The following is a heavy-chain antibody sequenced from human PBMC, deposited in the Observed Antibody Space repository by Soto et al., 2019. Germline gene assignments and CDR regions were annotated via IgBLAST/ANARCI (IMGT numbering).Heavy chain of an antibody. CDR2: IRSKANSYAT. CDR3: TSSSLIDYYYYYGRDV. Sequence: EVQLVESGGGLVPPGGSLKLSCAASGFTFSGSAMHWVRQASGKGLEWVGRIRSKANSYATAYAASVKGRFTISRDDSKNTAYLQMNSLRTEDTAVYYCTSSSLIDYYYYYGRDVWGQGTTVTVSS. V-gene: IGHV3-73*02. CDR1: GFTFSGSA. D-gene: IGHD3-22*01. J-gene: IGHJ6*02.